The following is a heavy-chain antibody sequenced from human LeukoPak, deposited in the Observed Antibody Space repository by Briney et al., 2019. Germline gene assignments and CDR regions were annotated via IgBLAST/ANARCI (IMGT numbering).Heavy chain of an antibody. Sequence: SETLSLTCAVNGGSFSGYYWTWIRQPPGKGLEWIGYIYHSGSTYYNPSLKSRVTISVDRSKNQFSLKLSSVTAADTAVYYCARDSDYIAALDYWGQGTLVTVSS. CDR2: IYHSGST. CDR1: GGSFSGYY. V-gene: IGHV4-34*01. D-gene: IGHD6-6*01. J-gene: IGHJ4*02. CDR3: ARDSDYIAALDY.